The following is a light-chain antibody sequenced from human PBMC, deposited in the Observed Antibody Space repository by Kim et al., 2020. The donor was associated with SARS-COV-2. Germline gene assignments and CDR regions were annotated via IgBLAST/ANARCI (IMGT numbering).Light chain of an antibody. CDR2: GKN. J-gene: IGLJ2*01. Sequence: ALGQTVRITCQGDSLRSYYASWYQQKPGQAPVLVIYGKNNRPSGIPDRFSGSSSGNTASLTITGAQAEDEANYYCNSRDSSGNHVVFGGGTQLTVL. CDR1: SLRSYY. V-gene: IGLV3-19*01. CDR3: NSRDSSGNHVV.